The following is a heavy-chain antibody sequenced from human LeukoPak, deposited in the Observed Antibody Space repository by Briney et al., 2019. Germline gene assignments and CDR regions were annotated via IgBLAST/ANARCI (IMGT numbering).Heavy chain of an antibody. CDR1: GYTFTGYY. D-gene: IGHD3-10*01. Sequence: ASVTVSCKASGYTFTGYYIHWVRQAPGQGLAWMGWINPNSGGTNYAQKFQGRVAMTRDTSISTTYMELSRLRSDDTAVYYCAKEPNGSGTNPSDYWGQGTLVTVSS. CDR2: INPNSGGT. CDR3: AKEPNGSGTNPSDY. J-gene: IGHJ4*01. V-gene: IGHV1-2*02.